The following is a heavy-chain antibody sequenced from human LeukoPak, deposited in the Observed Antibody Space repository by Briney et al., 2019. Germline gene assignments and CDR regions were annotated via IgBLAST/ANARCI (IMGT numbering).Heavy chain of an antibody. Sequence: SETLSLTCTVSGGSISSSNYYWGWIRQPPGKGLEWIANIYYSGSTYYNPSLKSRVTISVDTSNNQFSLKLTSVTAADTAVYYCARQGARYCSSTSCYPNYYYMDVWGKGTTVTVSS. J-gene: IGHJ6*03. D-gene: IGHD2-2*01. CDR2: IYYSGST. CDR3: ARQGARYCSSTSCYPNYYYMDV. V-gene: IGHV4-39*01. CDR1: GGSISSSNYY.